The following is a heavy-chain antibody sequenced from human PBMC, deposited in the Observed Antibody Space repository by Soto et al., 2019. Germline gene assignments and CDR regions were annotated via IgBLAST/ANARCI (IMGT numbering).Heavy chain of an antibody. J-gene: IGHJ6*03. Sequence: SETLSLTCAVYGGSFSGYYWSWIRQPPGKGLEWIGEINHSGSTNYNPSLKSRVNISVDTSKNQFSLKLSSVTAADTAVYYCARDTRITIFGVVEPIFYYYYMGVWGKGTTVT. CDR1: GGSFSGYY. CDR2: INHSGST. V-gene: IGHV4-34*01. CDR3: ARDTRITIFGVVEPIFYYYYMGV. D-gene: IGHD3-3*01.